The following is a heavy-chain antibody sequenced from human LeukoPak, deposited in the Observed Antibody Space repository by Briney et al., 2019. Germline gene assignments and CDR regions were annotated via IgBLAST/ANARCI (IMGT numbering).Heavy chain of an antibody. CDR3: ARDRDYSNTERGFDY. CDR1: GYTFTDYY. J-gene: IGHJ4*02. V-gene: IGHV1-2*02. D-gene: IGHD4-11*01. CDR2: INPNSGET. Sequence: ASVKVSCKTSGYTFTDYYIHWVRQAPGQGLEWMGWINPNSGETNSAQKFQGRVTMTGDTSISTANMELRRVTSDDTAVYYCARDRDYSNTERGFDYWGQGTLVTVSS.